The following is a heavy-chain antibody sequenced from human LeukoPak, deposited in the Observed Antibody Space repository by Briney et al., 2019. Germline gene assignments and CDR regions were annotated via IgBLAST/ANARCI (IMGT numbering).Heavy chain of an antibody. Sequence: PSETLSLTCAVYGGSFSGYYWSWIRQPPGKGLEWIGEINHSGSTNYNPSLKSRVTISVDTSKNQFSLKLSSVAAADTAVYYCARQYGYCSSTSCYAGYYFDYWGQGTLVTVSS. CDR1: GGSFSGYY. CDR3: ARQYGYCSSTSCYAGYYFDY. CDR2: INHSGST. J-gene: IGHJ4*02. V-gene: IGHV4-34*01. D-gene: IGHD2-2*01.